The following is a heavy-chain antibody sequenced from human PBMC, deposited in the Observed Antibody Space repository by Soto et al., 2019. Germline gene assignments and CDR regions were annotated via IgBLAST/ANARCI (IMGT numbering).Heavy chain of an antibody. J-gene: IGHJ4*02. CDR3: ARAAPRYCSGGSCYSGRDC. CDR2: IYYSGST. Sequence: SETLSLTCTVSGGSISSSSYYWGWIRQPPGKGLEWIGSIYYSGSTYYNPSLKSRVTISVDTSKNQFSLKLSPVTAADTAVYYCARAAPRYCSGGSCYSGRDCWGQGTLVTVSS. CDR1: GGSISSSSYY. V-gene: IGHV4-39*01. D-gene: IGHD2-15*01.